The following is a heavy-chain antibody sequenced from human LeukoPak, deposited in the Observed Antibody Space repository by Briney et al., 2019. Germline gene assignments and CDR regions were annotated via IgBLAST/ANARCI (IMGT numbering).Heavy chain of an antibody. D-gene: IGHD3-3*01. CDR3: AREISYYDFWSGYYKTSLFNWFDP. V-gene: IGHV6-1*01. J-gene: IGHJ5*02. CDR1: GDSVSSNSAA. CDR2: TYYRSKWYN. Sequence: SQTLPLTCAISGDSVSSNSAAWNWIRQSPSRGLEWLGRTYYRSKWYNDYAVSVKSRITINPDTSKNQFSLQLNSVTPEDMAVYYCAREISYYDFWSGYYKTSLFNWFDPWGQGTLVTVSS.